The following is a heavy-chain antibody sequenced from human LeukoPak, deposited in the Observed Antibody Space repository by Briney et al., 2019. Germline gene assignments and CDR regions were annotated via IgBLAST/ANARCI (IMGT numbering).Heavy chain of an antibody. CDR3: ARANMVRGVGSFFDRNWLDP. D-gene: IGHD3-10*01. CDR2: IIPIFGTA. Sequence: ASVKVSCKASGGTFSSYAISWVRQAPGQGLEWMGGIIPIFGTANYAQKFQGRVTITADKSASTAYMELSSLRSEDTAVYYCARANMVRGVGSFFDRNWLDPWGQGTLVTVSS. CDR1: GGTFSSYA. J-gene: IGHJ5*02. V-gene: IGHV1-69*06.